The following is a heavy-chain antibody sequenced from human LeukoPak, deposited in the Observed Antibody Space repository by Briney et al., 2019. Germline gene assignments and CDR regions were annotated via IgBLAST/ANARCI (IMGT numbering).Heavy chain of an antibody. CDR2: IYYSGST. J-gene: IGHJ5*02. CDR1: GGSISSYY. CDR3: ALAGGYGGTLGS. Sequence: SETLSLTCTVSGGSISSYYWSWIRQPPGKGLEWIGYIYYSGSTNYNPSLKSRVTISVDTSKNQFSLKLSSVTAADTAVYYCALAGGYGGTLGSWGQGTLVTVSS. D-gene: IGHD4-23*01. V-gene: IGHV4-59*01.